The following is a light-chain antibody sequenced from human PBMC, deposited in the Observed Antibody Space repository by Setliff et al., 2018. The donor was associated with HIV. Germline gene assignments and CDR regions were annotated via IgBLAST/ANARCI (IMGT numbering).Light chain of an antibody. CDR1: SSDVGGYNY. Sequence: QSALTQPPSASGSPGQSVTISCTGTSSDVGGYNYVSWYQQHPDKAPKLILYEVSKWPSGVSNHFSGSKSGNTASLTISGLRTEDEAEYYCCSYASSGSLVFGTGTKVTVL. V-gene: IGLV2-8*01. J-gene: IGLJ1*01. CDR2: EVS. CDR3: CSYASSGSLV.